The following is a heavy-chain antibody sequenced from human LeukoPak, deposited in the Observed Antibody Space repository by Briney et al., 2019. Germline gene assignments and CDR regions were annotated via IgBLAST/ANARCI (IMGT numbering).Heavy chain of an antibody. J-gene: IGHJ4*02. D-gene: IGHD7-27*01. CDR1: GGSISSGGYY. CDR3: ARGMAATGGIFDY. Sequence: SETLSLTCTVSGGSISSGGYYWSWIRQHPGKGLEWIGYIYYSGSTYYNPSLKSRVTISVDTSKNQFTLKLSSVTAADTAVYYCARGMAATGGIFDYWGQGTLVTVSS. CDR2: IYYSGST. V-gene: IGHV4-31*03.